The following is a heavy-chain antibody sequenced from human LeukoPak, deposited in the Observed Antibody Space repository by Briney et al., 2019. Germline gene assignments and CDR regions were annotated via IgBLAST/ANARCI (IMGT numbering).Heavy chain of an antibody. D-gene: IGHD3-10*01. CDR3: ARGGHYNSGSYWHFDD. CDR2: IRYDGTNK. J-gene: IGHJ4*02. Sequence: GGSLRLSCSASGLAFSNCDMHWLRQAPAKGLDWVAFIRYDGTNKYYAGSVKGRFAISRDNSKNTMYLLMNSLRPEDTAVYYCARGGHYNSGSYWHFDDWGQGTLVSVSS. V-gene: IGHV3-30*02. CDR1: GLAFSNCD.